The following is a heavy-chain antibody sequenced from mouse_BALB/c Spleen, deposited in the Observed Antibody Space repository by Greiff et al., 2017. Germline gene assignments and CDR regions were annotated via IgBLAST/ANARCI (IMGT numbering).Heavy chain of an antibody. CDR2: INPSNGRT. J-gene: IGHJ4*01. CDR1: GYTFTSYW. CDR3: ARSYLYYAMDY. Sequence: QVQLKQPGAELVKPGASVKLSCKASGYTFTSYWMHWVKQRPGQGLEWIGEINPSNGRTNYNEKFKSKATLTVDKSSSTAYMQLSSLTSEDSAVYYCARSYLYYAMDYWGQGTSVTVSS. V-gene: IGHV1S81*02.